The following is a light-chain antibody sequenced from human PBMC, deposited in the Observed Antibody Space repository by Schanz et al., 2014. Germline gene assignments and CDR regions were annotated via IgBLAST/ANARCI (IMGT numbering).Light chain of an antibody. CDR1: SGDVGAYNY. J-gene: IGLJ2*01. CDR2: DVS. CDR3: SSYTSSAPLGVV. Sequence: QSALTQPASVSGSPGQSITISCTGTSGDVGAYNYVSWYQHHPGKAPKLMIFDVSHRPSGVSNRFSGSKSGNTASLTISGLQAEDEADYYCSSYTSSAPLGVVFGGGTKLTVL. V-gene: IGLV2-14*03.